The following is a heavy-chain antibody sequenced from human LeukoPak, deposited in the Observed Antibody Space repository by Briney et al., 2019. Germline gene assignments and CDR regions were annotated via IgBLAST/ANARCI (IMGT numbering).Heavy chain of an antibody. CDR3: GRDAQGYCRGGSCYGYFHY. CDR2: IWSDEDNK. D-gene: IGHD2-15*01. Sequence: GRSLRLSCEASGFTFSSYGMHWVRQAPGKGLEWVAVIWSDEDNKYYAGSVKGRFTISRDNSKNTLYLQMNSLRAEDTAMYYCGRDAQGYCRGGSCYGYFHYWGQGTLVTVSS. V-gene: IGHV3-33*01. CDR1: GFTFSSYG. J-gene: IGHJ1*01.